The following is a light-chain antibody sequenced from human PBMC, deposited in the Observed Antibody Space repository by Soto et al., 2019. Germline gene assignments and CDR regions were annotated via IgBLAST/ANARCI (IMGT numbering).Light chain of an antibody. CDR3: QSYDSSLSGSYV. CDR1: SSNIGAGYD. V-gene: IGLV1-40*01. CDR2: NNN. J-gene: IGLJ1*01. Sequence: QAVVTQPPSVSGAPGQRVTISCTGSSSNIGAGYDVHWYQRLPGTAPKVLIYNNNNRPSGVPDRFSGSKSGTSASLAFTGLQAEDEADYYCQSYDSSLSGSYVFGTGTKVTVL.